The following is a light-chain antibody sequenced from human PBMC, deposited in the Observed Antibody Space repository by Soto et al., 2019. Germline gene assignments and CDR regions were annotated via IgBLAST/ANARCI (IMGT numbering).Light chain of an antibody. Sequence: QSVLTQPPSASGTPGQRVTISCSGSSSNIGNNYVYWYQQFPGTAPKLLIYKNNQRPSGVPDRFSGSKSGTSASLAISGLRSEDEADYYCAAWDDSLRVVFGGGTKVTVL. J-gene: IGLJ3*02. V-gene: IGLV1-47*01. CDR1: SSNIGNNY. CDR2: KNN. CDR3: AAWDDSLRVV.